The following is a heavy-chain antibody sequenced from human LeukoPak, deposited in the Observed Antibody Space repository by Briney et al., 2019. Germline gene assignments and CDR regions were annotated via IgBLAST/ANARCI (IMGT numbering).Heavy chain of an antibody. CDR2: IRSKAYGGTT. CDR1: GFTFGDYA. J-gene: IGHJ4*02. CDR3: TRGPRAEDY. Sequence: GRSLRLSCTASGFTFGDYAMSWVRQAPGKGLEWVGFIRSKAYGGTTEYAASVKGRFTISRDDSKSIAYLQMNSLKTEDTAVYYCTRGPRAEDYWGQGTLVTVSS. V-gene: IGHV3-49*04.